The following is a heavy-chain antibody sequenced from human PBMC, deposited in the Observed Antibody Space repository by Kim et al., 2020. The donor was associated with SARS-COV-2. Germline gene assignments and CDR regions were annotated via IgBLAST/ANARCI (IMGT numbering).Heavy chain of an antibody. CDR3: ARGTWGGGGWGYGSGQYNRFDP. D-gene: IGHD3-10*01. CDR2: INPSGGST. V-gene: IGHV1-46*03. Sequence: ASVKVSCKASGYTFTSSHIQWVRQAPGQGLEWMGVINPSGGSTTYAQKLQGRVIMTRDTSTGTVYMELSSLRSEDTAPYYCARGTWGGGGWGYGSGQYNRFDPWGQGTLVTVSS. CDR1: GYTFTSSH. J-gene: IGHJ5*02.